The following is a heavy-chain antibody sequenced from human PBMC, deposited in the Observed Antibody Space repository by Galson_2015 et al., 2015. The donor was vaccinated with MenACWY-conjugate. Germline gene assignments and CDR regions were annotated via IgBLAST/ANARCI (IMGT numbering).Heavy chain of an antibody. CDR2: ISSTGSYI. V-gene: IGHV3-21*01. Sequence: SLRLSCAASGFTFSNYNMNWVRQTPGKGLEWVSCISSTGSYIYYADSLKGRFTISRDNAKNSLYLQMNSLTSADTAVYYCAKGTTASRPNWFDPWGQGTLVTVSS. CDR1: GFTFSNYN. D-gene: IGHD6-6*01. CDR3: AKGTTASRPNWFDP. J-gene: IGHJ5*02.